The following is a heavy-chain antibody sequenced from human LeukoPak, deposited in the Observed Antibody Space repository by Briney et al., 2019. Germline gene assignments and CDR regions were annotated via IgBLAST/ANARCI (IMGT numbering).Heavy chain of an antibody. D-gene: IGHD3-16*02. CDR3: ARSHDHLWGNYPDY. V-gene: IGHV4/OR15-8*01. J-gene: IGHJ4*02. CDR1: GGSIDSTNW. CDR2: IHHDGRI. Sequence: PSETLSLTCDVSGGSIDSTNWWNWVRQPPGKGLEWIGEIHHDGRIIYNPSLKSRVTLSVDKSKNQFSLRLNSVTAADTAMYYCARSHDHLWGNYPDYWGQGTLVTVSS.